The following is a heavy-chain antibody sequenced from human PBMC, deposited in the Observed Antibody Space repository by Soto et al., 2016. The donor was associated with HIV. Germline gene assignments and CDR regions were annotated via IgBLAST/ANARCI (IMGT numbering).Heavy chain of an antibody. D-gene: IGHD2-8*01. CDR1: GFTFSSYT. Sequence: AASGFTFSSYTMNWVRQAPGKGLEWVSYISGSSTTIYYADSVRGRFTISRDNAKSSLYLQLNSLRTEDTAIYYCVRDGQMVDLDYWGQGTLVTVSS. CDR2: ISGSSTTI. V-gene: IGHV3-48*04. J-gene: IGHJ4*02. CDR3: VRDGQMVDLDY.